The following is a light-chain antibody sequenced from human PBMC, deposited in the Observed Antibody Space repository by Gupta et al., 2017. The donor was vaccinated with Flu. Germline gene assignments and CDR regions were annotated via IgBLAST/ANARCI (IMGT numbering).Light chain of an antibody. CDR1: SSDVGGYNY. J-gene: IGLJ3*02. CDR3: SSYTGSSNSRV. CDR2: EVS. Sequence: QPALTQPPSASGSPGQSVTISCTGTSSDVGGYNYVSWYQHHPGKAPKLMIYEVSKRPSGAPDRFSGSKSGNTASLTVSGLQAEDEADYYCSSYTGSSNSRVFGGGTKLTVL. V-gene: IGLV2-8*01.